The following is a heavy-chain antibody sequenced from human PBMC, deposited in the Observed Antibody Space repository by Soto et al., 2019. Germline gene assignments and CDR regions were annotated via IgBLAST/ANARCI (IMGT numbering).Heavy chain of an antibody. J-gene: IGHJ6*02. D-gene: IGHD3-10*01. CDR3: AKSNPGYYGSGSYYRPKGYYYYGMDV. CDR2: ISGSGGST. CDR1: GFTFSSYA. Sequence: GGSLRLSCAASGFTFSSYAMSWVRQAPGKGLEWVSAISGSGGSTYYADSVKGRFTISRDNSKNTLYLQMNSLRAEDTAVYYCAKSNPGYYGSGSYYRPKGYYYYGMDVWGQGTTVTVSS. V-gene: IGHV3-23*01.